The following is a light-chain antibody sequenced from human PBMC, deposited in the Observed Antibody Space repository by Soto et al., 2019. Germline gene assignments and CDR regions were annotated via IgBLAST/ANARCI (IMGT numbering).Light chain of an antibody. J-gene: IGKJ1*01. CDR3: QQYNNWPPWT. Sequence: EIVMTQSPATLSVSPGERATLSCRASQSVSSNLAWYQQKPGKAPRLLIYGASTRATGIPARFSGSGSGTEFTLTISTLQSEDFAVYYCQQYNNWPPWTFGQGPKVEIK. CDR1: QSVSSN. V-gene: IGKV3D-15*01. CDR2: GAS.